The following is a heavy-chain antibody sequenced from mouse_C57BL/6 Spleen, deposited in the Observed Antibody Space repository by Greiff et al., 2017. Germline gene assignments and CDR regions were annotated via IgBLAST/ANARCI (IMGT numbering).Heavy chain of an antibody. CDR1: GYAFSSYW. Sequence: QVQLKESGAELVKPGASVKISCKASGYAFSSYWMNWVKQRPGKGLEWIGQIYHGDGDTNYNGKFKGKATLTADKSSSTAYMQLSSLTSEDSAVYFCARSTLGRVDFDYWGQGTTLTVSS. D-gene: IGHD4-1*01. J-gene: IGHJ2*01. V-gene: IGHV1-80*01. CDR2: IYHGDGDT. CDR3: ARSTLGRVDFDY.